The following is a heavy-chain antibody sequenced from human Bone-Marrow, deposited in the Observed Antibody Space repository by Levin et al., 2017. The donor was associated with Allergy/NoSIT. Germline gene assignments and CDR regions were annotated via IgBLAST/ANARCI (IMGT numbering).Heavy chain of an antibody. CDR1: GFTFSNAW. CDR2: IKRKTDGGTT. J-gene: IGHJ5*02. D-gene: IGHD6-13*01. V-gene: IGHV3-15*01. CDR3: TPDPPYSSSWHWRFDP. Sequence: PGGSLRLSCAATGFTFSNAWMSWVRQAPGKGLEWVGRIKRKTDGGTTDYAAPVKGRFAISRDDSKNTLYLQMNSLKTEDTAVYYCTPDPPYSSSWHWRFDPWGQGTLVTVSS.